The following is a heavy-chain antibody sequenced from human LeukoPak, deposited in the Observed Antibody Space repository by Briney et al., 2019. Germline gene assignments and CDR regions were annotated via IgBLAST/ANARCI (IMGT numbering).Heavy chain of an antibody. CDR2: IIPIFGTA. CDR1: GGTFSSYA. Sequence: ASVKVSCEASGGTFSSYAISRVRQAPGQGLEWMGGIIPIFGTADYAQKFQGRVTITADESTSTDYMELSSLRSEDTAVYYCARDARYCSSTSCSKKGYYYGMDVWGKGTTVTVSS. V-gene: IGHV1-69*13. D-gene: IGHD2-2*01. CDR3: ARDARYCSSTSCSKKGYYYGMDV. J-gene: IGHJ6*04.